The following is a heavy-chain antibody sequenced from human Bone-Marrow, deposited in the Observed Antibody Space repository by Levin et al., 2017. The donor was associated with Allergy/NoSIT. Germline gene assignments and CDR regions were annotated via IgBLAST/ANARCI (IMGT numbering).Heavy chain of an antibody. CDR2: ISLDGSDH. CDR3: ARENYYDSGGYPTFVLGGMDV. D-gene: IGHD3-22*01. J-gene: IGHJ6*02. Sequence: PGGSLRLSCAASGFTFRSYSMHWVRQPPGRGLEWLSVISLDGSDHFYADSVKGRFTISRDNSKNTVFLEMNSLGPEDTAVYYCARENYYDSGGYPTFVLGGMDVWGQGTMVTVSS. V-gene: IGHV3-30*04. CDR1: GFTFRSYS.